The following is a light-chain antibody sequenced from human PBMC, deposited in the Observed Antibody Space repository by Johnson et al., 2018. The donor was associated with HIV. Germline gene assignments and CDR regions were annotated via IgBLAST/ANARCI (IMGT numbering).Light chain of an antibody. CDR3: GTWDSSLSARV. V-gene: IGLV1-51*02. Sequence: QSVLTQPPSVSAAPGQKVTISCSRSSSNIGNNYVSWYQQLPGTAPKLLIYENNKRPSGIPDRFSGSKSGTSATLGITGLQTGDEADYYCGTWDSSLSARVFGTGTKVTVL. CDR2: ENN. J-gene: IGLJ1*01. CDR1: SSNIGNNY.